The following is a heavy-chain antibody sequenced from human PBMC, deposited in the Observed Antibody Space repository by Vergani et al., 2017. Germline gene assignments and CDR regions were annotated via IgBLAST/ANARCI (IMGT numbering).Heavy chain of an antibody. CDR3: AREGAADFWSGYDHDAFDV. CDR1: GFTFSSYA. D-gene: IGHD3-3*01. Sequence: QVQLVESGGGVVQPGRSLRLSCAASGFTFSSYAMYWVRQAPGKGLEWGAVISYDGSNKYYADSVKGRFTISRDNSENTLYLQMNSLRAEDTAVYYCAREGAADFWSGYDHDAFDVWSEGTMVTVSS. V-gene: IGHV3-30-3*01. CDR2: ISYDGSNK. J-gene: IGHJ3*01.